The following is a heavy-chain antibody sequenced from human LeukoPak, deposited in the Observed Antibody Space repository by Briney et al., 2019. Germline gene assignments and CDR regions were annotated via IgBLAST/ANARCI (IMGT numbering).Heavy chain of an antibody. CDR2: IYYSGST. Sequence: SETLSLTCTVSGGSISSYYWSWIRQPPGKGLEWIGYIYYSGSTNYNPSLKSRVTISVDTSKNQFSLKLTSVTAADTAVYYCVRHGSYCGGDCYFDYWGQGTLVTVSS. J-gene: IGHJ4*02. CDR1: GGSISSYY. V-gene: IGHV4-59*08. CDR3: VRHGSYCGGDCYFDY. D-gene: IGHD2-21*02.